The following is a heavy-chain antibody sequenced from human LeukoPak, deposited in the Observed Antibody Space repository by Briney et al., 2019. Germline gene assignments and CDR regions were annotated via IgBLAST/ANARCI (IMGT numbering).Heavy chain of an antibody. Sequence: GGSLRLSCAASGFTFSSYWMNWVRQAPGKGLECVANIKLDGSEKYYVDSVKGRFTISRDNAKNSLYLQMNSLRAEDTAVYYCARGVHYNDSSGYFDYWGQGTLVTVSS. D-gene: IGHD3-22*01. CDR1: GFTFSSYW. CDR2: IKLDGSEK. V-gene: IGHV3-7*01. CDR3: ARGVHYNDSSGYFDY. J-gene: IGHJ4*02.